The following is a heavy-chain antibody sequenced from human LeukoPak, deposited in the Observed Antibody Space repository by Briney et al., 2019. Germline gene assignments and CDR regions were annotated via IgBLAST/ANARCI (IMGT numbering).Heavy chain of an antibody. V-gene: IGHV3-23*01. CDR3: AKQAKSCFTSILLEY. D-gene: IGHD3-10*02. CDR2: MSGSGSTT. CDR1: GFTFTSYT. Sequence: PGGSLRLSCAASGFTFTSYTMSWGRQAPGKGLEWVSAMSGSGSTTYYADSVKGRFTISRDNSKNPLYLQMNSLRAENTAVYYFAKQAKSCFTSILLEYWGQGTRVPVFS. J-gene: IGHJ4*02.